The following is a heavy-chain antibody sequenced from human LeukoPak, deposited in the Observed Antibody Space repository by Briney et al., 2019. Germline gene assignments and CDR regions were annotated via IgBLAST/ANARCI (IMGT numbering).Heavy chain of an antibody. Sequence: ASVKVPCKASGYTFTGYYIHWVRQAPGQGLEWMGCINPNSGGTDYAQKFQGRVSMTRDTSISTAYMELSRLRSDDTAVYYCARDHGGLIMDSSLDSWGQGSLVTVSS. CDR2: INPNSGGT. D-gene: IGHD3-22*01. J-gene: IGHJ4*02. V-gene: IGHV1-2*02. CDR1: GYTFTGYY. CDR3: ARDHGGLIMDSSLDS.